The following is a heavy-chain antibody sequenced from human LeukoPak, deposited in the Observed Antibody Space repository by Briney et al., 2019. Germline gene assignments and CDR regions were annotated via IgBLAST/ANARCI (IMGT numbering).Heavy chain of an antibody. J-gene: IGHJ4*02. CDR3: ARVGGRDGYNFDY. CDR2: ISSSSSYI. D-gene: IGHD5-24*01. Sequence: GGSLRLSCAASGFTFSSYSMNWVRQAPGKGLEWVSSISSSSSYIYYADSVEGRFTISRDNAKNSLYLQMNSLRAKDTAVYYCARVGGRDGYNFDYWGQGTLVTVSS. V-gene: IGHV3-21*01. CDR1: GFTFSSYS.